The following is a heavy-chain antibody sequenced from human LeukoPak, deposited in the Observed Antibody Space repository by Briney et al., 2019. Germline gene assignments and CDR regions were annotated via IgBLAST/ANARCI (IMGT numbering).Heavy chain of an antibody. Sequence: PSETLSLTCTVSGGSISRYYWSGIRQPAGKGLEWIGRIYTSGSTNYNPSLKSRVTMSVDTSKNQCSLKLSSVTAADTAVYYCARGVPSFDWLLFNYYYYYMDVWGKGTTVTVSS. CDR1: GGSISRYY. D-gene: IGHD3-9*01. V-gene: IGHV4-4*07. CDR3: ARGVPSFDWLLFNYYYYYMDV. CDR2: IYTSGST. J-gene: IGHJ6*03.